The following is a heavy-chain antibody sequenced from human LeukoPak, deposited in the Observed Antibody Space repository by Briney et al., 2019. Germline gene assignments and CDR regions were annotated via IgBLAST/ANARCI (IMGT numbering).Heavy chain of an antibody. CDR1: GYSFTSYW. J-gene: IGHJ5*02. Sequence: GESLKLSCKGSGYSFTSYWIGWVRQMAGNGLEWVGIIYAGDSDTRYSPSVQGQGTISADKSISTAYLQWSSLKASDTAMYYCARSYYDFWSGYEAPNWFDPWGQGTLVTVSS. CDR2: IYAGDSDT. CDR3: ARSYYDFWSGYEAPNWFDP. D-gene: IGHD3-3*01. V-gene: IGHV5-51*01.